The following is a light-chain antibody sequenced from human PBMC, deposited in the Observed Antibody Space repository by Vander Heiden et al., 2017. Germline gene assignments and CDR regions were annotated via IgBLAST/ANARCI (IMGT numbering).Light chain of an antibody. J-gene: IGLJ3*02. V-gene: IGLV1-44*01. Sequence: QSVLSQPPSASGTPGQRVTISCSGSRSNIGSNTVNWYQQLPGTAPKLLIYTNNQRPLGVPDRFSGSKSGTSASLAISGLQSEDESDYYCAAWDDSVNGPVFGGGTKLTVL. CDR1: RSNIGSNT. CDR3: AAWDDSVNGPV. CDR2: TNN.